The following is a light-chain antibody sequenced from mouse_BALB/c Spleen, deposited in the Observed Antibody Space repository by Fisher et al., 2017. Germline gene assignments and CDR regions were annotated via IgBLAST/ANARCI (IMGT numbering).Light chain of an antibody. V-gene: IGKV4-55*01. CDR3: HQYHRSPPMT. CDR2: DTS. CDR1: SSVSY. J-gene: IGKJ1*01. Sequence: IVITQTTAIMSASPGEKVTMTCSASSSVSYMYWYQQKPGSSPRLLIYDTSNLASGVPVRFSGSGSGTSYSLTISSMEAEDAATYYCHQYHRSPPMTFGGGTKLEIK.